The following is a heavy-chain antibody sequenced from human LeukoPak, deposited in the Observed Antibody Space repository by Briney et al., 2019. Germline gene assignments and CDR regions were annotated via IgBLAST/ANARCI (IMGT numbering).Heavy chain of an antibody. Sequence: SETLSLTCTVSGGSISSSSYYWGWIRQPPGKGLGWIGSIYYSGSTYYNPSLKSRVTISVDTSKNQFSLKLSSVTAADTAVYYCARGYSYGSPFDYWGQGTLVTVSS. CDR1: GGSISSSSYY. V-gene: IGHV4-39*07. J-gene: IGHJ4*02. CDR3: ARGYSYGSPFDY. D-gene: IGHD5-18*01. CDR2: IYYSGST.